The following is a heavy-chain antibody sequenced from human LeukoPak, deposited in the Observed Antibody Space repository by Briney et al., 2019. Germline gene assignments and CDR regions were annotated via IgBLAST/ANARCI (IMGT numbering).Heavy chain of an antibody. CDR3: ASGGAVVVAATHFDY. Sequence: SETLSLTCTVSGGSISSGDYYWSWIRQPPGKGLEWIGYIYYSGNTYYNPSLKSRVTISVDTSKNQFSLKLSSVTAADTAVYYCASGGAVVVAATHFDYWGQGTLVTVSS. V-gene: IGHV4-30-4*01. CDR2: IYYSGNT. J-gene: IGHJ4*02. CDR1: GGSISSGDYY. D-gene: IGHD2-15*01.